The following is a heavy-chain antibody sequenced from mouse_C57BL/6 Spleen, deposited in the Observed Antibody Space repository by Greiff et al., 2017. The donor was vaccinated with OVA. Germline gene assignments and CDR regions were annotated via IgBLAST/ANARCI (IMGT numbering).Heavy chain of an antibody. CDR1: GFTFSNYW. D-gene: IGHD2-3*01. V-gene: IGHV6-3*01. J-gene: IGHJ3*01. CDR2: IRLKSDNYAT. CDR3: TYDGYYGAWFAY. Sequence: EVKVEESGGGLVQPGGSMKLSCVASGFTFSNYWMNWVRQSPEKGLEWVAQIRLKSDNYATHYAESVKGRFTISRDDSKSSVYLQMNNLRAEDTGIYYCTYDGYYGAWFAYWGQGTLVTVSA.